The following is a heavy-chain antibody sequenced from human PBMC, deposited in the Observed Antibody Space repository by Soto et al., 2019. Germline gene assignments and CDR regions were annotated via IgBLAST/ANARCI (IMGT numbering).Heavy chain of an antibody. CDR3: CSGAIRFLEWSNRNFDY. CDR2: ISYDGSNK. J-gene: IGHJ4*02. D-gene: IGHD3-3*01. CDR1: GFTFSSYA. V-gene: IGHV3-30-3*01. Sequence: GGSLSLSCAASGFTFSSYAMHWVRQAPGKGLEWVAVISYDGSNKYYADSVKGRFTISRDNSKNTLYLQMNSLRAEDTAVYYCCSGAIRFLEWSNRNFDYWGQGTLVTVSS.